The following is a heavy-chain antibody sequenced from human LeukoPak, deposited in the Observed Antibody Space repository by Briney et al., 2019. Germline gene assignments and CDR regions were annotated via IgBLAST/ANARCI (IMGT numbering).Heavy chain of an antibody. CDR3: ASRPPTSRTYYGVFDY. Sequence: PGGSLRLSCAASGVTFSRYWMRWVRQAPGKGPEGVANIKEDGSEKYYVDSVKGRFTISRDNAKNSLYLQMNSLRAEDTAVYYCASRPPTSRTYYGVFDYWGQGALVTVSS. J-gene: IGHJ4*02. CDR1: GVTFSRYW. D-gene: IGHD3-10*01. V-gene: IGHV3-7*03. CDR2: IKEDGSEK.